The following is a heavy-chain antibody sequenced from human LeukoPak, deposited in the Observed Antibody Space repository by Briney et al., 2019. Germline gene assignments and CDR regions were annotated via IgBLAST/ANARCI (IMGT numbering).Heavy chain of an antibody. D-gene: IGHD1-1*01. Sequence: VASVKVSCKASGGTFSSYAISWVRQAPGRGLEWMGRIIPILGIANYAQKFQGRVTITADKSTSTAYMELSSLRSEDTAVYYCARDGRTGTRTYNWFDPWGQGTLVTVSS. V-gene: IGHV1-69*04. CDR1: GGTFSSYA. CDR3: ARDGRTGTRTYNWFDP. CDR2: IIPILGIA. J-gene: IGHJ5*02.